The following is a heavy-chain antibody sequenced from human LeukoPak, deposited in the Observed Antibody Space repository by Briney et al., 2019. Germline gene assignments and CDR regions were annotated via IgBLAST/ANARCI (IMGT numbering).Heavy chain of an antibody. J-gene: IGHJ5*02. CDR3: ARSVRYGADWLDP. D-gene: IGHD1-1*01. Sequence: PSETLSLTYTVSGGSISNYYWSWIRQPAGKGLEWIGRIYTSGSTNYNPSLKSRVTMSADTSKNQFSLKLSSVTAADTAVYYCARSVRYGADWLDPWGQGTLVTVSS. CDR2: IYTSGST. CDR1: GGSISNYY. V-gene: IGHV4-4*07.